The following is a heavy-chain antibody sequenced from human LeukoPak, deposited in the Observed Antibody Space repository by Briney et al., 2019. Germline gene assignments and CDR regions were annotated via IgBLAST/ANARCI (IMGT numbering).Heavy chain of an antibody. D-gene: IGHD2-15*01. V-gene: IGHV4-61*08. Sequence: SETLSLTCSVSGGSVSSGVYFWSWIRQPPGKGLEWIGYVYYSGSTSYNPSLKGRVTLSIDTSNNQFSLRLSSVTAADTAVYYCVRRSDLTTNVDYWGQGTLVT. CDR3: VRRSDLTTNVDY. CDR2: VYYSGST. CDR1: GGSVSSGVYF. J-gene: IGHJ4*02.